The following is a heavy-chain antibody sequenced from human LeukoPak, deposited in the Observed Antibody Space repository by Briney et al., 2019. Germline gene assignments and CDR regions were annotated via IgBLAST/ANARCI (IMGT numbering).Heavy chain of an antibody. Sequence: PGGSLRLSCAASGFTFDDYAMHWVRQAPGKGLEWVSGISWNSGSIGYADSVKGRFTISRDNAKNSLYLQMNSLRAEDTALYYCAKDMGMGVVVPAGGFDYWGQGTLVTVSS. D-gene: IGHD2-2*01. V-gene: IGHV3-9*01. J-gene: IGHJ4*02. CDR3: AKDMGMGVVVPAGGFDY. CDR2: ISWNSGSI. CDR1: GFTFDDYA.